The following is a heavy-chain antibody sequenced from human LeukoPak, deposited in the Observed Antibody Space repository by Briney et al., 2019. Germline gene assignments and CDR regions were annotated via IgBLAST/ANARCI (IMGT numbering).Heavy chain of an antibody. V-gene: IGHV4-4*07. D-gene: IGHD2-8*01. J-gene: IGHJ3*02. CDR2: IYPSGNT. CDR1: GGSISSYY. CDR3: PSDIRGANGLDI. Sequence: SETLSLNCTVSGGSISSYYWAWIRQPAGKGLEGIGRIYPSGNTNYNPSLKSRVTMSINTYKNQFSLKLSSVTAADTAVYYCPSDIRGANGLDIWGQGTMVTVSS.